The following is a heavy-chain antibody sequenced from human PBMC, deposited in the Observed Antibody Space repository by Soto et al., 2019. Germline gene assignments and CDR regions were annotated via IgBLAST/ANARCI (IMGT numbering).Heavy chain of an antibody. CDR2: ISTSGSTI. D-gene: IGHD3-16*01. V-gene: IGHV3-11*01. CDR3: AAFKFRPVWSDS. CDR1: GFTFNDYY. Sequence: QVQLVESGGGLVRPGGSLRLSCAASGFTFNDYYMTWIRQAPGKGLEWPSYISTSGSTIFYADSVKGRFTISRDNAKNSLFLQMNSLRPADTALYFCAAFKFRPVWSDSWGQGTLVTVSS. J-gene: IGHJ4*02.